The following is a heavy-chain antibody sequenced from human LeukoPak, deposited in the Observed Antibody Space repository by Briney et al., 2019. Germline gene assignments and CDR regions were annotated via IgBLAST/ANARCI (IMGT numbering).Heavy chain of an antibody. J-gene: IGHJ6*02. D-gene: IGHD3-10*01. V-gene: IGHV3-23*01. Sequence: GGSLRLSCAGSGFTFSSYAMTWVRQAPGKGLEWVSVISGSGDTTYYAASVKGRFTISRDNSKNTLYLQMNSLKAEDTAVYYCAKSRPYYYGSGSYSGLYGMDVWGQGTTVTVFS. CDR1: GFTFSSYA. CDR3: AKSRPYYYGSGSYSGLYGMDV. CDR2: ISGSGDTT.